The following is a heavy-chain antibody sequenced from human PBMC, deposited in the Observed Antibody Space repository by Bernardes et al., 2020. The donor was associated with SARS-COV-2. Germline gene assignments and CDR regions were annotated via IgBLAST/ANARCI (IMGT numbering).Heavy chain of an antibody. CDR1: GFNFGNYA. CDR2: IGAVSSTT. CDR3: ANVLGGGDYYYYGFDV. V-gene: IGHV3-23*01. D-gene: IGHD3-16*01. J-gene: IGHJ6*02. Sequence: GGSLRLSCAASGFNFGNYAMSWVRQAPGKGLEWVSGIGAVSSTTFYRDSVKGRFTVSRDNSKNTLYLEMNSLRAEDTALYYCANVLGGGDYYYYGFDVWGRGTTVTVSS.